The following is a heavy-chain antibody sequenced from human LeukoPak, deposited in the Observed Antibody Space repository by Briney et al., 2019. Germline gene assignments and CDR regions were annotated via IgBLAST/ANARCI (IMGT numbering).Heavy chain of an antibody. CDR2: IYTSGST. CDR1: GGSISSYY. D-gene: IGHD1-26*01. J-gene: IGHJ3*02. V-gene: IGHV4-4*07. CDR3: ARGKWELESGEAFDI. Sequence: SETLSLTCTVSGGSISSYYWSWIRQPAGKGLEWIGRIYTSGSTNYNPSLKSRVTMSVDTSKNQFSLKLSSVTAADTAVYYCARGKWELESGEAFDIWGQGTMVTVSS.